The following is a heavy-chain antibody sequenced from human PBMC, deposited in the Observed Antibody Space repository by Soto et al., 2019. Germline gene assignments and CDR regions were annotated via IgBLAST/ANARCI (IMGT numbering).Heavy chain of an antibody. D-gene: IGHD3-3*01. J-gene: IGHJ3*02. Sequence: QVQLVQSGAEVKKPGSSVKVSCKASGGTFSSYTFSWVRQAPGQGLEWLGGIVPLFGTTNDAKIFQGRVTIAADESTSTVFMELMSLRSEDSAMYSCGGDGDVTRTRLRGAFYIVGQGTVITVSS. V-gene: IGHV1-69*01. CDR2: IVPLFGTT. CDR1: GGTFSSYT. CDR3: GGDGDVTRTRLRGAFYI.